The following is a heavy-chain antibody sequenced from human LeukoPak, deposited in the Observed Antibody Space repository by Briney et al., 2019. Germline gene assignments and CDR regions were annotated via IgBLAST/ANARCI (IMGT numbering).Heavy chain of an antibody. D-gene: IGHD1-26*01. CDR1: GFTFTSSA. CDR2: IVVGSGNT. V-gene: IGHV1-58*02. CDR3: ARSWELADAFDI. Sequence: ASVKVSCKASGFTFTSSAMQWVRQARGQRLEWIGWIVVGSGNTNYAQKFQGRVTMTRDTSISTAYMELSRLRSDDTAVYYCARSWELADAFDIWGQGTMVTVSS. J-gene: IGHJ3*02.